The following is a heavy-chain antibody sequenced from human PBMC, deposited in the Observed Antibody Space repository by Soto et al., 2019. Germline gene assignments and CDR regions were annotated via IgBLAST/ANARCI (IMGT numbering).Heavy chain of an antibody. Sequence: QVQLQESGPGLVKPSQTLSLTCTVSGGSISSGGYYWSWIRQHPGKGLEWIGYIYYSGSTYYNPSIKSRVTISVDTSKNQFSLKLSSVTAADTAVYYCARGDYDSSGYYTNWFDPWGQGTLVTVSS. CDR3: ARGDYDSSGYYTNWFDP. D-gene: IGHD3-22*01. CDR1: GGSISSGGYY. V-gene: IGHV4-31*03. CDR2: IYYSGST. J-gene: IGHJ5*02.